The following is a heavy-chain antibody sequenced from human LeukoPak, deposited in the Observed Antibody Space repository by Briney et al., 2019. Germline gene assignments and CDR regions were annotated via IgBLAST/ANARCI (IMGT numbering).Heavy chain of an antibody. CDR1: GYTFTSYG. Sequence: ASVKVSCKASGYTFTSYGISWVRHAPGQGLEWMGWISAYNGNTNYAQKLQGRVTMTTDTSTSTAYMELRSLRSDDTAVYYCARQTTFDYYMDVWGKGTTVTVSS. V-gene: IGHV1-18*01. CDR2: ISAYNGNT. CDR3: ARQTTFDYYMDV. J-gene: IGHJ6*03. D-gene: IGHD2/OR15-2a*01.